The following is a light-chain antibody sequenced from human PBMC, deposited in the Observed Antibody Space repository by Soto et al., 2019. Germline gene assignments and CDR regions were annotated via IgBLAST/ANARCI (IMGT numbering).Light chain of an antibody. CDR2: EVS. V-gene: IGLV2-14*01. J-gene: IGLJ3*02. CDR1: SSDVGGYNY. Sequence: QSVLTQPASVSGSPGQSITISCTGTSSDVGGYNYVSWYQQHQGKAPKLMIYEVSNRPSGVSNRFSGSKSGNTASLTISGLQAEDEADYYCSSYTSSSTPWVFGGGTKLTVL. CDR3: SSYTSSSTPWV.